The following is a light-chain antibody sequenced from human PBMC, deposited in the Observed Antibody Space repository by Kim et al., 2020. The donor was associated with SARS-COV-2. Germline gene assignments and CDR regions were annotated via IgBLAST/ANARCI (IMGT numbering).Light chain of an antibody. J-gene: IGKJ4*01. CDR3: QQYNSLPLS. V-gene: IGKV1-33*01. Sequence: AFVGDRVTIPCQASQDISNFLSWYQQKPGKAPKLLINDASTLDTGVPSRFSGSGSGTHFTFTISSLQPEDVATYYCQQYNSLPLSFGGGTKVDIK. CDR2: DAS. CDR1: QDISNF.